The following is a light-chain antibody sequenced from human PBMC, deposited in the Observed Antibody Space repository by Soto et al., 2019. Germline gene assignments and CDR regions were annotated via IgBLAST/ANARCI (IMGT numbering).Light chain of an antibody. V-gene: IGKV4-1*01. CDR1: QSISHSSNNRNY. CDR2: WAS. J-gene: IGKJ1*01. Sequence: DFVMTQSPDSLAVSLGERATINCKSSQSISHSSNNRNYLAWYQVKPGQPPKLLINWASTRESGVPDRFSASGSGTDFTLTISSLQAEDVAVYYCQQYLKTPPTFGQGTKVDIK. CDR3: QQYLKTPPT.